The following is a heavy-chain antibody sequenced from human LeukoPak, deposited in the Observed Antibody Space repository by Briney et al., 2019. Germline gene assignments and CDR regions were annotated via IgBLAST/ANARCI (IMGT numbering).Heavy chain of an antibody. D-gene: IGHD6-13*01. V-gene: IGHV4-31*03. J-gene: IGHJ4*02. CDR3: ARDPTFGYSSS. Sequence: PSETLSLTCTVSGGSISSGGYYWSWIRQHPGKGLERIGYIYYSGSTYYNPSLKSRVTISVDTSKNQFSLKLSSVTAADTAVYYCARDPTFGYSSSWGQGTLVTVSS. CDR1: GGSISSGGYY. CDR2: IYYSGST.